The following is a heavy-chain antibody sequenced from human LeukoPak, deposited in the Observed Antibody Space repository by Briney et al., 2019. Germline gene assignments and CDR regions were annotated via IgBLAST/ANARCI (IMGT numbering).Heavy chain of an antibody. Sequence: PSETLSLTCTVSGGSIRSTSYYWGWIRQPPGKGLEWIGSIYYSGTTHYSPSLESRVTISVDTSKNQFSLKVASVTAADTAIYYCAKGAGGFSYYNWFDPWGQGTLVTVSS. V-gene: IGHV4-39*07. D-gene: IGHD5-18*01. CDR3: AKGAGGFSYYNWFDP. CDR2: IYYSGTT. J-gene: IGHJ5*02. CDR1: GGSIRSTSYY.